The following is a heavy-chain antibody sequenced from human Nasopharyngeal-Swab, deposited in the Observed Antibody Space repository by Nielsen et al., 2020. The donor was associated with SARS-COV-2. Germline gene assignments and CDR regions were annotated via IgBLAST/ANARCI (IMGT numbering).Heavy chain of an antibody. CDR3: ARDSSSGWYRPFDY. J-gene: IGHJ4*02. CDR2: IKEDGSEK. D-gene: IGHD6-19*01. Sequence: GGSLRLSCAASGLTFTTYWMTWVRQAPGKGLEWVANIKEDGSEKNYVDSVKGRFTISRDNAKNSLYLQMNSLRAEDTAVYYCARDSSSGWYRPFDYWGQGTLVTVSS. V-gene: IGHV3-7*03. CDR1: GLTFTTYW.